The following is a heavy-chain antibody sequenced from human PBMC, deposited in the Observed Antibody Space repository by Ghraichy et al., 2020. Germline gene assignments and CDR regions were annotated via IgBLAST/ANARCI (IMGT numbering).Heavy chain of an antibody. CDR3: ARDIKSSSWSYYYYAMDV. D-gene: IGHD6-13*01. J-gene: IGHJ6*02. CDR2: ISYDGSNK. CDR1: GFTFSTYS. Sequence: LSLTCAASGFTFSTYSMHWVRQAPGKGLEWVAAISYDGSNKYYGDSVKGRFTISRDNSKNTLYLQMNSLRAEDTAVYYCARDIKSSSWSYYYYAMDVVGQGTTVGVSS. V-gene: IGHV3-30-3*01.